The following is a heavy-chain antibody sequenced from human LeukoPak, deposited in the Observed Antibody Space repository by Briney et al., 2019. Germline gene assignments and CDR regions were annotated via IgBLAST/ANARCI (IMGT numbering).Heavy chain of an antibody. CDR3: ARGIVATITGYYYYYYMDV. J-gene: IGHJ6*03. Sequence: ASVKVSCKASGYTFTSYGISWVRQAPGQGLEWMGWISAYNGNTNYAQKLQGRVTMTTDTSTSTAYMELRSLRSEDTAVYYCARGIVATITGYYYYYYMDVWGKGTTVTVSS. D-gene: IGHD5-12*01. CDR1: GYTFTSYG. V-gene: IGHV1-18*01. CDR2: ISAYNGNT.